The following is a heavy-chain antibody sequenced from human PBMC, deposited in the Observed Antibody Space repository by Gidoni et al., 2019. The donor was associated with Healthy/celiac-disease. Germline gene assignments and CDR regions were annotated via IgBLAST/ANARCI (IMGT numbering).Heavy chain of an antibody. CDR3: AKVVVPAAIAYYGMDV. V-gene: IGHV3-23*04. CDR2: ISGSGGST. Sequence: EVQLVESVGGLLQPGGSLRLSCAASGLTFSSYAMSWVRKAQGKGLEWVEAISGSGGSTYYAESVKGRFTISRDNSKNTLYLQMNSLRAEDTAVYYCAKVVVPAAIAYYGMDVWGQETTVTVSS. J-gene: IGHJ6*02. D-gene: IGHD2-2*02. CDR1: GLTFSSYA.